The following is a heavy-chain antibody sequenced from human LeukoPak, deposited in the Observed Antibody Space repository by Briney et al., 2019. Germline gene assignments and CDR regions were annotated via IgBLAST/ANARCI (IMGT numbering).Heavy chain of an antibody. D-gene: IGHD5-12*01. J-gene: IGHJ5*02. Sequence: SETLSLTCTVSGGSITSSSYYWGWIRQPPGKGLEWIGNICYSGVTYYNPSLKSRVPISVDTSKNQSSLTLNSVSAADTAVYYCARRDSGYDSVWFDPWGQGTLVTVSS. CDR2: ICYSGVT. CDR1: GGSITSSSYY. CDR3: ARRDSGYDSVWFDP. V-gene: IGHV4-39*01.